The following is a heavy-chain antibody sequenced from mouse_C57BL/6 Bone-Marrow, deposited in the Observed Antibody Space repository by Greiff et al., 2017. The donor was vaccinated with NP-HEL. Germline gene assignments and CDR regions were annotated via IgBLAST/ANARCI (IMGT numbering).Heavy chain of an antibody. CDR3: AREDYYGSSRFAY. Sequence: DVKLQESGPGMVKPSQSLSLTCTVTGYSITSGYDWHWIRHFPGNKLEWMGYISYSGSTNYNPSLKSRISITHDTSKNHFFLKLNSVTTEDTATYYCAREDYYGSSRFAYWGQGTLVTVSA. D-gene: IGHD1-1*01. CDR1: GYSITSGYD. CDR2: ISYSGST. V-gene: IGHV3-1*01. J-gene: IGHJ3*01.